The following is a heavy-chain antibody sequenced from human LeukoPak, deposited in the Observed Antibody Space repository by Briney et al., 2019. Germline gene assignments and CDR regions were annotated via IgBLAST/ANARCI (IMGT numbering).Heavy chain of an antibody. CDR2: IYYSGST. Sequence: PSETLSLTCTVSGGSISSSSYYWGWIRQPPGKGLEWIGNIYYSGSTNYNPSLKSRVTISVDTSKNQFSLKLSSVTAADTAVYYCARHDSSGYLFSFDYWGQGTLVTVSS. D-gene: IGHD3-22*01. CDR3: ARHDSSGYLFSFDY. CDR1: GGSISSSSYY. J-gene: IGHJ4*02. V-gene: IGHV4-39*01.